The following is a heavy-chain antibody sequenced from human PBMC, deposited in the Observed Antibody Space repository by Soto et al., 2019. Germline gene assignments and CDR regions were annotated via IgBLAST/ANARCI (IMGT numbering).Heavy chain of an antibody. D-gene: IGHD6-19*01. CDR2: IIPIFGTA. J-gene: IGHJ6*02. CDR1: GGTFSSYA. CDR3: ASLGMAVAGTIEYYYGMDV. V-gene: IGHV1-69*13. Sequence: SVKVSCKASGGTFSSYAISWVRQAPGQGLEWMGGIIPIFGTANYAQKFQGRVTITADESTSTAYMELSSLRSDDTAVYYCASLGMAVAGTIEYYYGMDVWGQGTTVTVSS.